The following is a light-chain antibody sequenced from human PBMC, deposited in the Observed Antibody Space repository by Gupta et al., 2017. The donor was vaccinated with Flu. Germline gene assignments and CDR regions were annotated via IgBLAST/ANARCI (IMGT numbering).Light chain of an antibody. J-gene: IGLJ3*02. Sequence: QSALTQPRSVSGSPGQSVTISCTGTSSDVGGYNYVSWYQQHPGKAPKLMIYDVSKRPSGVPDRFSGSKSGNTASLTISGRQAEDEDDYYCCSYAGIWVFGGGTKLTVL. CDR1: SSDVGGYNY. CDR2: DVS. CDR3: CSYAGIWV. V-gene: IGLV2-11*01.